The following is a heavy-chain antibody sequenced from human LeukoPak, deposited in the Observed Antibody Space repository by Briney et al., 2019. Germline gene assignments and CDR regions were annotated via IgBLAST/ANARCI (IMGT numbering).Heavy chain of an antibody. Sequence: GRSLRLSCAASGFTFSNYDMHWVRQAPGKGLEWVAVIWYDGSNEYSADSVKGRFTISRDNSKNTLYLQMNSLRAEDTAVYYCARESQYCSGGSCYDAFDIWGQGTMVTVSS. CDR1: GFTFSNYD. CDR2: IWYDGSNE. J-gene: IGHJ3*02. D-gene: IGHD2-15*01. V-gene: IGHV3-33*01. CDR3: ARESQYCSGGSCYDAFDI.